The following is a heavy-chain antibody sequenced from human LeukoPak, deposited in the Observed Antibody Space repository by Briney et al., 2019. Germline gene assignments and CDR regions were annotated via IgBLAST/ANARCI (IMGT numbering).Heavy chain of an antibody. CDR2: ISGSGGST. CDR3: AKRDAVVVPAAIDDY. CDR1: GFTFSSYA. D-gene: IGHD2-2*01. J-gene: IGHJ4*02. V-gene: IGHV3-23*01. Sequence: TGGSLRLSCAASGFTFSSYAMSWVRQAPGKGLERVSAISGSGGSTYYADSVKGRFTISRDNSKNTLYLQMNSLRAEDTAVYYCAKRDAVVVPAAIDDYWGQGTLVTVSS.